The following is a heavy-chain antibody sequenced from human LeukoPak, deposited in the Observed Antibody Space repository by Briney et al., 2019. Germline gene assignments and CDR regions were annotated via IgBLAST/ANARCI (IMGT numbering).Heavy chain of an antibody. J-gene: IGHJ5*02. V-gene: IGHV3-20*01. D-gene: IGHD2-2*02. CDR1: GFKFDDYG. CDR2: INWNGGSR. Sequence: PGGSLSLSCAASGFKFDDYGMSWVRQVPEKGLEWVSGINWNGGSRGYADSVKGRFTISRDNAKNSVYLQMNSLRSEDTAFYHCARDRCSSTSCYNTPNWFDPWGQGTLVTVSS. CDR3: ARDRCSSTSCYNTPNWFDP.